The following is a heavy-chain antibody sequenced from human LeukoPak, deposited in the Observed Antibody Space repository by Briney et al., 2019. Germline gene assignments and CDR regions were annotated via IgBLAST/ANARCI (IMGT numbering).Heavy chain of an antibody. Sequence: PGGSLRLSCAASGFTFRSFWMHWVRQAPGKGLVWVSRVSDDGSTTTYADSVKGRFTTSTDNAKNTLYLQLNSLSPDDTAVYYCVRHNAARAFDIWGQGTMVIVSS. CDR2: VSDDGSTT. CDR3: VRHNAARAFDI. D-gene: IGHD1-1*01. J-gene: IGHJ3*02. CDR1: GFTFRSFW. V-gene: IGHV3-74*03.